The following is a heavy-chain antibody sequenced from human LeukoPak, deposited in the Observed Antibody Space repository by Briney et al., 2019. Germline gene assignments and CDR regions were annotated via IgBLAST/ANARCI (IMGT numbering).Heavy chain of an antibody. CDR1: GGSISSGGYY. V-gene: IGHV4-30-2*01. D-gene: IGHD2-2*02. CDR2: IYHSGST. Sequence: SETLSLTCTVSGGSISSGGYYWSWIRQPPGKGLEWIGYIYHSGSTYYNPSLKSRVTISVDRSKNQFSLKLSSVTAADTAVYYCARGEIVVVPAAIIFDPWGQGTLVTVSS. CDR3: ARGEIVVVPAAIIFDP. J-gene: IGHJ5*02.